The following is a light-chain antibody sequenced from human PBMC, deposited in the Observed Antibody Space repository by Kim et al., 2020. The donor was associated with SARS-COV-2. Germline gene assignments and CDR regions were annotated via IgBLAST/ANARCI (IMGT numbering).Light chain of an antibody. J-gene: IGLJ1*01. CDR3: QVWDSSTYV. V-gene: IGLV3-9*01. CDR1: NIGSKN. Sequence: VALGQTARITCGGNNIGSKNVHWSQQKPGQAPVLVIYRDSNRPSGIPERFSGSNSGNTATLTISRAQAGDEADYYCQVWDSSTYVFGTGTKVTVL. CDR2: RDS.